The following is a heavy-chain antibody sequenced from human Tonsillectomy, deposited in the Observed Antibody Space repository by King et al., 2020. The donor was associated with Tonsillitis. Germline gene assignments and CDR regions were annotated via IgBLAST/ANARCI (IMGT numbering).Heavy chain of an antibody. CDR2: IYYSGST. Sequence: QLQESGPGLVKPSETLSLTCTVSGGSIISSSYYWGWIRQPPGKGLEWIGSIYYSGSTYYNPSLKSRVTLSVDTSKNQFSLRLSSVTAADTAVYYCARIDKCGYYDSSGYSYYWGQGTLVTVSS. D-gene: IGHD3-22*01. V-gene: IGHV4-39*01. CDR1: GGSIISSSYY. J-gene: IGHJ4*02. CDR3: ARIDKCGYYDSSGYSYY.